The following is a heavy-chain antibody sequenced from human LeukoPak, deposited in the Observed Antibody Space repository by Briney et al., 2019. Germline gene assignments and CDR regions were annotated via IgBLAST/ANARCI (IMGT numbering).Heavy chain of an antibody. CDR2: ISASGAAT. CDR1: GFTFTSYA. V-gene: IGHV3-23*01. J-gene: IGHJ4*02. Sequence: GGSLRLSCEASGFTFTSYAMHWVRQAPGKGLEWVSSISASGAATFYTDSLNGRFTISRDNAKKTLFLQMKSLRSGDTALYYCAKGIYTNGRQNFDFWGQGTLVAVSS. D-gene: IGHD2-8*01. CDR3: AKGIYTNGRQNFDF.